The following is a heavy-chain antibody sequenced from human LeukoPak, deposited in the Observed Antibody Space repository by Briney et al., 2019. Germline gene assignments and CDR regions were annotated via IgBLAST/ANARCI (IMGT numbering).Heavy chain of an antibody. CDR2: IYYTGNT. CDR3: ARGPDYYDSSGYPYYFDY. Sequence: SETLSLTCSVSGDSITGYYWGWIRQPAGKGLEWIGNIYYTGNTYYNSSLKSRVTISLDTSKNQFSLKLSSVTAADTAAYYCARGPDYYDSSGYPYYFDYWGQGTLVTVSS. J-gene: IGHJ4*02. D-gene: IGHD3-22*01. CDR1: GDSITGYY. V-gene: IGHV4-39*07.